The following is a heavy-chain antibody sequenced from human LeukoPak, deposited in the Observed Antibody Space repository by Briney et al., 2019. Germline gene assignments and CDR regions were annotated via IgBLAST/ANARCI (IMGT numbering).Heavy chain of an antibody. CDR3: ARGVRITIFRAKRHDY. CDR2: MNPNSGNT. V-gene: IGHV1-8*01. D-gene: IGHD3-3*01. J-gene: IGHJ4*02. Sequence: GASVKVSCKASGYTFTSYDINWVRQATGQGLEGMGWMNPNSGNTGYAQKFQGRVTMTRNTSISTAYMELSSLRSEDTAVYYCARGVRITIFRAKRHDYWGQGTLVTVSS. CDR1: GYTFTSYD.